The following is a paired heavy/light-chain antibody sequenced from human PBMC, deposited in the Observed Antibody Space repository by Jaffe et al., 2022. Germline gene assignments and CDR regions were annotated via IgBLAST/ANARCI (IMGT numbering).Heavy chain of an antibody. CDR2: INSDGSST. V-gene: IGHV3-74*01. Sequence: EVQLVESGGGLVQPGGSLRLSCAASGFTFSSYWMHWVRQAPGKGLVWVSRINSDGSSTSYADSVKGRFTISRDNAKNTLYLQMNSLRAEDTAVYYCAREITYYDYIWGSYRPDAFDIWGQGTMVTVSS. D-gene: IGHD3-16*02. CDR3: AREITYYDYIWGSYRPDAFDI. J-gene: IGHJ3*02. CDR1: GFTFSSYW.
Light chain of an antibody. J-gene: IGKJ3*01. Sequence: DIQLTQSPSFLSASVGDRVTITCRASQGISSYLAWYQQKPGKAPKLLIYAASTLQSGVPSRFSGSGSGTEFTLTISSLQPEDFATYYCQQLNSYPLFTFGPGTKVDIK. CDR2: AAS. CDR3: QQLNSYPLFT. V-gene: IGKV1-9*01. CDR1: QGISSY.